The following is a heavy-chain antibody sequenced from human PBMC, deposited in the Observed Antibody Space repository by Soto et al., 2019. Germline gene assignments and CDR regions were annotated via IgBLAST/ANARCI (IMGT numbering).Heavy chain of an antibody. CDR2: IIPVFGTA. CDR1: GGLFSSDA. Sequence: QEQLVQSGAEVKKPGSSVKVSCKASGGLFSSDAISWVRQAPGQGLEWMGGIIPVFGTANYAQKFQGRVTITADESTNTAHMDLSRLKSEDTAIYYFARGSSGYGWVTEFWGKGTRVTVS. J-gene: IGHJ4*02. CDR3: ARGSSGYGWVTEF. V-gene: IGHV1-69*01. D-gene: IGHD3-22*01.